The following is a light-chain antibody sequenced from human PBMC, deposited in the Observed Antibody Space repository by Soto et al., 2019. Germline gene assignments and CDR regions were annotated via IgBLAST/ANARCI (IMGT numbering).Light chain of an antibody. CDR2: GAS. V-gene: IGKV3-15*01. Sequence: EIVMTQSPATLSVSPGERATFSCRASQRVRRNLAWYRQKPGQAPRLLIYGASTRATGIPARFSGSGYGTEYTLTISSLQSEYFAVYYCRQYNNWPPWTFGQGTKVEIK. J-gene: IGKJ1*01. CDR3: RQYNNWPPWT. CDR1: QRVRRN.